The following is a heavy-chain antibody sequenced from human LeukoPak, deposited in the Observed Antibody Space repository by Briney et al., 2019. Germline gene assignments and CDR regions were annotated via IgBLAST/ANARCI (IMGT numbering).Heavy chain of an antibody. J-gene: IGHJ4*02. D-gene: IGHD2-8*01. Sequence: GGSLRLSCATSGFPFSDFSMSWVRQAPGKGLEWISTTNSGGTSTYYAESVKGRFTISRDNSKNTLYLQMSSLRVEDTAVYYCAKQSYARSLGEGGPRTLVSASS. CDR2: TNSGGTST. CDR1: GFPFSDFS. CDR3: AKQSYARSLGE. V-gene: IGHV3-23*01.